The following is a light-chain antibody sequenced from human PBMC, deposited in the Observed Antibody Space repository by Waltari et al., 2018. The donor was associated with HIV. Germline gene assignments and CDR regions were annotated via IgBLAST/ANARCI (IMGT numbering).Light chain of an antibody. J-gene: IGKJ2*01. CDR2: DAS. CDR3: QHANSFPHT. V-gene: IGKV1-12*01. CDR1: QFLSTS. Sequence: DTQMTQSPSSMSASVGDEVTITCRATQFLSTSLAWYHQRPNRAPKLLIFDASRLQSGAPSRFSRRGSGTQFTLTITSLQPEDVATYYCQHANSFPHTCGQGT.